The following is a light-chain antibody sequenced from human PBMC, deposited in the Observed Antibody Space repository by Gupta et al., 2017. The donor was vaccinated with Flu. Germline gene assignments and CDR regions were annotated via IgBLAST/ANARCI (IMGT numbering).Light chain of an antibody. J-gene: IGLJ2*01. CDR2: EVT. CDR1: TGDVGSFTL. V-gene: IGLV2-23*02. Sequence: TTGDVGSFTLVSWNHRLQGKAPKLIIYEVTKWPSDIPTRFSGSKSGITASLTISGLQAEDEADYYCCSYADDNTVVFGGGTSLTVL. CDR3: CSYADDNTVV.